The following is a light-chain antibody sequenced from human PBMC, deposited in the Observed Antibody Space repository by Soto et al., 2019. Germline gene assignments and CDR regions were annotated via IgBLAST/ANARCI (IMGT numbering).Light chain of an antibody. CDR1: QDISNY. CDR3: QQLNSYPYT. V-gene: IGKV1-9*01. Sequence: DIQLTQSPSFLSASVGDRVTITCRASQDISNYLAWYQQKPGQAPKLLIYAASTLQSGVPSRFSGSESGTEFTLTISSLQPEDFATYSCQQLNSYPYTFGQGTKLEIK. J-gene: IGKJ2*01. CDR2: AAS.